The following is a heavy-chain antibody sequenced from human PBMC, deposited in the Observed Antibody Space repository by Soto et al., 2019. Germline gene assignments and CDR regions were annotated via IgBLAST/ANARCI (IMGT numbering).Heavy chain of an antibody. Sequence: QVQLVQSGAEVKKPGSSVKVSCKASGGTFSSYAISWVRQAPGQGLEWMGGIIPIFGTANYAQKFQGRVTITAVESTSTAYMELSSLRAEDTAVSYCAIDPHGIVVVPASIANGDDALDIWGQGTMVTVSS. V-gene: IGHV1-69*01. CDR1: GGTFSSYA. CDR2: IIPIFGTA. CDR3: AIDPHGIVVVPASIANGDDALDI. J-gene: IGHJ3*02. D-gene: IGHD2-2*02.